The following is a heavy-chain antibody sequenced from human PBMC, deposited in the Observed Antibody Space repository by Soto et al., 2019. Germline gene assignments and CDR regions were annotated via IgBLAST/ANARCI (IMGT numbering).Heavy chain of an antibody. V-gene: IGHV3-23*01. CDR3: AKGGAARRHPAGYFDL. J-gene: IGHJ2*01. Sequence: EVQLLESGGGLVQPGGSLRLSCAASGFTFSSYAMSWVRQAPGKGLEWVSAISGSGGSTYYADSVKGRFTISRDNSKNTLYLQMNSLRAEDTAVYYCAKGGAARRHPAGYFDLWGRGTLVTVSS. CDR1: GFTFSSYA. CDR2: ISGSGGST. D-gene: IGHD6-6*01.